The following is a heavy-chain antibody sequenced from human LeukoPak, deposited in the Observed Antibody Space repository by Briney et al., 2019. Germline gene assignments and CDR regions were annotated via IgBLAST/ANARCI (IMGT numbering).Heavy chain of an antibody. CDR1: GFTFSNHA. V-gene: IGHV3-30-3*01. CDR3: ASDYDSTAYQTSGFDY. Sequence: GGSLRLSCAASGFTFSNHAMNWVRQAPGKGPEWVAVISYDGSNIFYADSVKGRFTISRDNSKNTLYLQMYSLRAEDTAIYYCASDYDSTAYQTSGFDYWGQGTLVTVSS. J-gene: IGHJ4*02. CDR2: ISYDGSNI. D-gene: IGHD3-22*01.